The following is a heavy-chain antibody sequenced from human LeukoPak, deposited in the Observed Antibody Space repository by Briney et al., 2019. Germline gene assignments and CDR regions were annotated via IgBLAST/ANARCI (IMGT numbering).Heavy chain of an antibody. CDR1: GFPFISYS. CDR2: ITRSSGTI. Sequence: GGSLRLSCAASGFPFISYSMNWFRQAPGKGLEWVSYITRSSGTIHYADSVKGRFTTSRDNAKNSVYLQMRSLRDDDTAVYYCVRDPHAFDIWGQGTMVTVSS. CDR3: VRDPHAFDI. V-gene: IGHV3-48*02. J-gene: IGHJ3*02.